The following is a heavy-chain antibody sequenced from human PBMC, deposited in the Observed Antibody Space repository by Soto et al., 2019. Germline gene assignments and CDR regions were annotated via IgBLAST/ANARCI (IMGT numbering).Heavy chain of an antibody. J-gene: IGHJ4*02. Sequence: GASVKVSCKASGYTFTGYYMHWVRQAPGQGLEWMGWINPNSGGTNYAQKFQGWVTMTRDTSISTAYMELSRLRSDDTAVYYCARGPRGIFGVVTLFDYWGQGTLVTVSS. CDR2: INPNSGGT. V-gene: IGHV1-2*04. D-gene: IGHD3-3*01. CDR1: GYTFTGYY. CDR3: ARGPRGIFGVVTLFDY.